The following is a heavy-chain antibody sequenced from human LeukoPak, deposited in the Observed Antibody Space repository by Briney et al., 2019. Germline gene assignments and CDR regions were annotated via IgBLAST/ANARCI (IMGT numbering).Heavy chain of an antibody. CDR3: ARVGGCCSGGSCYWDYFDY. Sequence: GASVKVSCKASGYTFTGYYMHWVRQAPGQGLEWMGWINPNSGGTNYAQKFQGRVTMTRDTSISTAYMELSRLRSDDTAVYYCARVGGCCSGGSCYWDYFDYWGQGTLVTVSS. V-gene: IGHV1-2*02. CDR1: GYTFTGYY. D-gene: IGHD2-15*01. J-gene: IGHJ4*02. CDR2: INPNSGGT.